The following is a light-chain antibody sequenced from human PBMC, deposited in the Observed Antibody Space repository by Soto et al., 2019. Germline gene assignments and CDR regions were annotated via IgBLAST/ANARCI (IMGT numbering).Light chain of an antibody. J-gene: IGLJ1*01. CDR1: SSDLGIYNY. CDR2: EVT. V-gene: IGLV2-14*01. CDR3: SSYTTSSTRV. Sequence: QSVVTQPPSVSSSPGQSIAISCSGSSSDLGIYNYVSWYQQHPGKVPKLIIFEVTNRPSGVSNRFSGSKSGNTASLTISGLQAEDEADYYCSSYTTSSTRVFGTGTKVTVL.